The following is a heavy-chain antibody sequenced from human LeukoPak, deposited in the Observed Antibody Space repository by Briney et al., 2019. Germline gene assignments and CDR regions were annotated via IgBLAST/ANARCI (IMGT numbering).Heavy chain of an antibody. CDR3: ARDRNLYSGSFAS. V-gene: IGHV1-2*06. J-gene: IGHJ4*02. CDR1: GYTFSGDH. Sequence: ASVKVSCXASGYTFSGDHMHWVRQAPGQGPEWMGRINPSSGATHFAQNFQGRVTMTRDTSISTAYMELSRLTSDDTAVYYCARDRNLYSGSFASWGQGTLVTVSS. CDR2: INPSSGAT. D-gene: IGHD1-26*01.